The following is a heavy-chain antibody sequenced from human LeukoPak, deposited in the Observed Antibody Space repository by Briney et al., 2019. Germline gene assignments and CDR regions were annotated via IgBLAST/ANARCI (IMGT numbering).Heavy chain of an antibody. CDR1: GGSISSSSYY. CDR3: ARHRRFRDIVATMYYFDY. Sequence: PSETLSLTCTVSGGSISSSSYYWGWIRQPPGKGLEWIGSIYYSGSTYYNPSLKSRVTISVATSKTQFSLKLSSVTAADTAVYYCARHRRFRDIVATMYYFDYWGQGTLVTVSS. J-gene: IGHJ4*02. D-gene: IGHD5-12*01. V-gene: IGHV4-39*01. CDR2: IYYSGST.